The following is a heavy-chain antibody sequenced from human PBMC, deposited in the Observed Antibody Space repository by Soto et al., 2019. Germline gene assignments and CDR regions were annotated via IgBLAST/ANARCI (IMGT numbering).Heavy chain of an antibody. J-gene: IGHJ4*02. Sequence: GSLRLSCAASGFTFSSYSMNWVRQAPGKGLEWVSSIGSSSSYIYYADSVKGRFTISRDNAKNSLYLQMNSLRAEDTAVYYCARDHDSSVAGTLRDKGYDYWGQGTLVTVSS. CDR2: IGSSSSYI. V-gene: IGHV3-21*01. CDR1: GFTFSSYS. D-gene: IGHD6-19*01. CDR3: ARDHDSSVAGTLRDKGYDY.